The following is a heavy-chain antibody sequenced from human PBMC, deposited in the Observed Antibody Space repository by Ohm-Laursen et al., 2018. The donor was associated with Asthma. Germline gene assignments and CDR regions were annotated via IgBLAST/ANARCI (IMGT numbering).Heavy chain of an antibody. CDR2: IYPGGAT. J-gene: IGHJ3*02. Sequence: GSLRLSCAASGFSVSRHFMNWIRQGPEKGLEWVSDIYPGGATFYADSMKGRFTISRDDSKNTLNLQMSSLRGDDTAVYYCARGYRRGAFDIWGQGTMVTVSS. D-gene: IGHD3-10*01. CDR3: ARGYRRGAFDI. CDR1: GFSVSRHF. V-gene: IGHV3-53*01.